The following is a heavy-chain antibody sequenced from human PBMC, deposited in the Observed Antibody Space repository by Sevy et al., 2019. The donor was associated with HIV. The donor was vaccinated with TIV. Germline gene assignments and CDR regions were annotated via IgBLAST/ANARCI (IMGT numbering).Heavy chain of an antibody. CDR2: IGLVGGNK. J-gene: IGHJ4*02. V-gene: IGHV3-33*08. D-gene: IGHD4-17*01. CDR1: GFTLGGYA. Sequence: GGSLRPSVAPLGFTLGGYAMNWVGQSPGKGLEGVAVIGLVGGNKNFADSVKARLTISRDIAKNTLHLQMNSLRAEDTAVYYCARDLEFYDSGDYGPAFMPDYWGQGTLVTVSS. CDR3: ARDLEFYDSGDYGPAFMPDY.